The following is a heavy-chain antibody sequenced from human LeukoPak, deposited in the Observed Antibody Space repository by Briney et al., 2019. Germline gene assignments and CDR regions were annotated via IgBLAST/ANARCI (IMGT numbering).Heavy chain of an antibody. D-gene: IGHD4-17*01. V-gene: IGHV1-69*05. CDR3: ARHPRATVTMGPYFDY. J-gene: IGHJ4*02. CDR2: IIPIFGTA. CDR1: GGTFGSYA. Sequence: GASVKVSCKASGGTFGSYAISWVRQAPGQGLEWMGRIIPIFGTANYAQKFQGRVTITTDESTSTAYMELSSLRSEDTAVYYCARHPRATVTMGPYFDYWGQGTLVTVSS.